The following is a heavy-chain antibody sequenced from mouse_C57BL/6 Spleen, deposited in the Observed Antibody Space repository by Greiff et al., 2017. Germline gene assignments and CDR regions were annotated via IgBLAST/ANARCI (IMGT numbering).Heavy chain of an antibody. CDR2: IDPSDSYT. D-gene: IGHD2-5*01. CDR1: GYTFTSYW. J-gene: IGHJ2*01. V-gene: IGHV1-50*01. Sequence: VQLQQPGAELVKPGASVKLSCKASGYTFTSYWMQWVKQRPGQGLEWIGEIDPSDSYTNYNQKFKGKATLTVDTSSSTAYMQLSSLTSEDSAVYYCARADNSNYDYWGQGTTLTVSS. CDR3: ARADNSNYDY.